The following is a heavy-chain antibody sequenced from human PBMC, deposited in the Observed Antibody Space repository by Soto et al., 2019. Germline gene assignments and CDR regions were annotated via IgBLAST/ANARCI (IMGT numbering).Heavy chain of an antibody. CDR3: VRPFYYDSSGYLDH. D-gene: IGHD3-22*01. CDR1: GFTFSRYG. V-gene: IGHV3-30*03. CDR2: ISSDGSNE. J-gene: IGHJ4*02. Sequence: QVQLVESGGGIVQPGRSLRLSCAASGFTFSRYGMHWVRQAPGKWLEWVAVISSDGSNEYYGDSVKGRFTISRDNSKNTLYLQVNSLRVEDTAVYYCVRPFYYDSSGYLDHWGQGTLLTVSS.